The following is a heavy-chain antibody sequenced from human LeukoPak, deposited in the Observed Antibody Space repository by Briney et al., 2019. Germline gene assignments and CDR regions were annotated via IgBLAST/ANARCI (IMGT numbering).Heavy chain of an antibody. D-gene: IGHD3-22*01. CDR3: TTDDYYDSSGYSPCDY. CDR1: GFTFSNAW. CDR2: IKSKTDGGTT. V-gene: IGHV3-15*01. J-gene: IGHJ4*02. Sequence: GGSLRLSCAASGFTFSNAWMSWVRQAPGKGLEWVGRIKSKTDGGTTDYAAPVKGRFTISRDDSKNTLYLQMNSLKTEDTAVYYCTTDDYYDSSGYSPCDYWGQGTLVTVSS.